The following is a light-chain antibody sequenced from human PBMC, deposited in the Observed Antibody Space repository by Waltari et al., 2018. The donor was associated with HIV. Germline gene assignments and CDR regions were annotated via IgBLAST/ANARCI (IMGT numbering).Light chain of an antibody. CDR1: QNINAW. J-gene: IGKJ1*01. V-gene: IGKV1-5*03. CDR2: MAS. Sequence: DIQLTQSPSFLSASVGDRVTITCRASQNINAWLAWYQQKPGQAPKLLIYMASSLQSGVPSMFSSSCSRTVFTLTISNLQPDDFRIYYYQLYKCFRTFGQGTEV. CDR3: QLYKCFRT.